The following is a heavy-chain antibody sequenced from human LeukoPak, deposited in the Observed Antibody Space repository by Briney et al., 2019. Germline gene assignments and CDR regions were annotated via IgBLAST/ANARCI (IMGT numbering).Heavy chain of an antibody. V-gene: IGHV7-4-1*01. CDR2: INTNTGNP. J-gene: IGHJ6*03. D-gene: IGHD3-22*01. Sequence: ASVKVSCKASGYTFTSYAMNWVRQAPGQGLEWMGWINTNTGNPTYAQGFTGRFVFSLDTSVSTAYLQICSLKAEDTAVYYCAREGGHYDSSGYYYGYYYYMDVWGKGTTVTVSS. CDR3: AREGGHYDSSGYYYGYYYYMDV. CDR1: GYTFTSYA.